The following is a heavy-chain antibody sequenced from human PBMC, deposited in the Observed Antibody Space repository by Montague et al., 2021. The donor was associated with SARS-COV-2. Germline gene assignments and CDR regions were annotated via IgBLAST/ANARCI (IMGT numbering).Heavy chain of an antibody. V-gene: IGHV4-39*02. D-gene: IGHD3-9*01. CDR2: IYYGGST. CDR1: GGSISTYYY. Sequence: SETRSLTCTVSGGSISTYYYWGWIRQPPGKGLEWIGSIYYGGSTYYNPSLKSRVTISVDTSMNHFSLKLSSVTAADTAVYYCARDSRTDFDWLFPDSGSYCYYMDVWGKGTTVTVSS. J-gene: IGHJ6*03. CDR3: ARDSRTDFDWLFPDSGSYCYYMDV.